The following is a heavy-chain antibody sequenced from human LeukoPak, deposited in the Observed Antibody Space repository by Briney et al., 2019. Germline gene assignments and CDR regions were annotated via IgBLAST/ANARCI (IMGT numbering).Heavy chain of an antibody. CDR1: GLTVRNSA. CDR3: AKGIYSSGWSYFDY. J-gene: IGHJ4*01. Sequence: GGSLRLSWAASGLTVRNSAMSWVRQAPGKGLEWVSTLSGSGITTYYADSVKGRFTISRDNSKNTLYLQMNSLRAEDTAVYYCAKGIYSSGWSYFDYWGHGTLVTVSS. D-gene: IGHD6-19*01. CDR2: LSGSGITT. V-gene: IGHV3-23*01.